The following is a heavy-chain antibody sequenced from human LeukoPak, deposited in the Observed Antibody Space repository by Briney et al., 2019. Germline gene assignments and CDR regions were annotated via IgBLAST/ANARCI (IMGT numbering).Heavy chain of an antibody. CDR2: TSGNGAKT. V-gene: IGHV3-23*01. D-gene: IGHD3-22*01. CDR1: GFPFSSYA. CDR3: ARSGWDLFHYGMDV. Sequence: GGSLRLSCAASGFPFSSYAMSWVRQAPGKGLEWVSATSGNGAKTYYADSVKGRFTISRDNSKNTLWLQMNSLRAEDTAVYYCARSGWDLFHYGMDVWGQGTTVTVSS. J-gene: IGHJ6*02.